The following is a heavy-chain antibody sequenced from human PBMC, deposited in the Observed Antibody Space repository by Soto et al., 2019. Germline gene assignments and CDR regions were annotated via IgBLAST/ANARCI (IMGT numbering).Heavy chain of an antibody. D-gene: IGHD6-13*01. J-gene: IGHJ4*02. V-gene: IGHV1-69*12. CDR3: ARRPWGEYSSSWSDY. CDR2: IIPIFGTA. CDR1: GGTFSSYA. Sequence: QVQLVQSGAEVKKPGSSVKVSCKASGGTFSSYAISWVRQAPGQGLEWMGGIIPIFGTANYAQKFQGRVTLPADESTSTAYMELSSLRSEDTAVYYCARRPWGEYSSSWSDYWGQGTLVTVSS.